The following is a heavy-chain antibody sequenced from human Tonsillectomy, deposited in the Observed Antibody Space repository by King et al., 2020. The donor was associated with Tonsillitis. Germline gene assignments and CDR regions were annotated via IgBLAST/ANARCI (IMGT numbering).Heavy chain of an antibody. Sequence: VQLVESGGGLVQPGGSLRLSCAASGFTFSSYSMNWVRQAPGKGLEWVSYISSSSSTIYYADSVKGRFTISRDNAKNSLYLQMNSLRAEDTAGYYCARDSLGGLTRGGAFDIWGQGTMVTVSS. CDR1: GFTFSSYS. J-gene: IGHJ3*02. CDR2: ISSSSSTI. D-gene: IGHD4-23*01. CDR3: ARDSLGGLTRGGAFDI. V-gene: IGHV3-48*01.